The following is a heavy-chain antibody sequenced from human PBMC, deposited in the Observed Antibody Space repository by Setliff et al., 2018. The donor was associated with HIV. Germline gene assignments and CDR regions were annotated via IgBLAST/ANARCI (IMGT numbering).Heavy chain of an antibody. D-gene: IGHD1-7*01. CDR1: GGAFSSYP. Sequence: SVKVSCKASGGAFSSYPISWVRQAPGQGLDWMGGIIPILGIPSYAQKFQGRVTMTTNTSMSTAYMELSGLRSEDTAVYYCSRGHRWNYGGRYYYYMDVWGRGTTVTSP. V-gene: IGHV1-69*10. CDR3: SRGHRWNYGGRYYYYMDV. J-gene: IGHJ6*03. CDR2: IIPILGIP.